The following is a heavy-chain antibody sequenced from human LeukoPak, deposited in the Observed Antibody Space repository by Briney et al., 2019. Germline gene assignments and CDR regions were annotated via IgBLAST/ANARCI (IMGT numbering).Heavy chain of an antibody. D-gene: IGHD3-22*01. CDR1: GGSISSYY. CDR3: ARAYYDSMYFDY. CDR2: IYTSGST. V-gene: IGHV4-4*07. Sequence: SETLSLTCTVSGGSISSYYWSWIRQPAGKGLEWNGRIYTSGSTNYNPSLKSRVTMSVDTSKNQFSLKLSSVTAADTAVYYCARAYYDSMYFDYWAQGTLVTVSS. J-gene: IGHJ4*02.